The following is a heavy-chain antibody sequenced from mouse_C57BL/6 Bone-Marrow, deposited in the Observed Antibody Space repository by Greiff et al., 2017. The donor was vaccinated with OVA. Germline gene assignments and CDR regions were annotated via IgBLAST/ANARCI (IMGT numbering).Heavy chain of an antibody. CDR2: IHPNSGST. D-gene: IGHD2-5*01. V-gene: IGHV1-64*01. CDR1: GYTFTSYW. CDR3: ARCGAYYSNYWFAY. J-gene: IGHJ3*01. Sequence: VQLQQPGAELVKPGASVKLSCKASGYTFTSYWMHWVKQRPGQGLEWIGMIHPNSGSTNYNEKFKSKATLTVDKSSSTAYMQLSSLTSEDSAVYYCARCGAYYSNYWFAYWGQGTLVTVSA.